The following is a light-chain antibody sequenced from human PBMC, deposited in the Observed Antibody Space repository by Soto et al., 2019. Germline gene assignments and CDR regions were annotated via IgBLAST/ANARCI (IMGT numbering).Light chain of an antibody. CDR3: QQYNNWPIT. CDR2: GAS. Sequence: EIVMTQSPATLSVSPGEGATLSCRASQSVSSNLAWYQQKPGQAPRLLISGASTRATGVPARFSGSGSGTEFTLTISSLQSEDFEVYYCQQYNNWPITFGQGTRLEIK. J-gene: IGKJ5*01. V-gene: IGKV3D-15*01. CDR1: QSVSSN.